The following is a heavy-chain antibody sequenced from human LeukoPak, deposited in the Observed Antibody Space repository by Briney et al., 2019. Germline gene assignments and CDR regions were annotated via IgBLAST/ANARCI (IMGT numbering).Heavy chain of an antibody. Sequence: GESLKISCKGSGYSFSNYWIGWVRLMPGKGLEYKGIFNPGDSNSRYSPSFQGQVTFSADKSISTAYLQWSSLKASDTAMYYCARDRHCTSTSCYFDYWGQGTLVTVSS. CDR2: FNPGDSNS. V-gene: IGHV5-51*01. J-gene: IGHJ4*02. CDR3: ARDRHCTSTSCYFDY. CDR1: GYSFSNYW. D-gene: IGHD2-2*01.